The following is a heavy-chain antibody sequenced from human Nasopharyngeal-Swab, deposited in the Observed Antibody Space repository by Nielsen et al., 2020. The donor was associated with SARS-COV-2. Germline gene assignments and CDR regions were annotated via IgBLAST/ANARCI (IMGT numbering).Heavy chain of an antibody. CDR3: ARISAAPPPYYGMDV. CDR2: IIPIFSTA. J-gene: IGHJ6*02. D-gene: IGHD6-13*01. Sequence: SVKVSCKASGGTFSSYAISWVRQAPGQGLEWMGGIIPIFSTANYAQKFQGRVTITADESTSTAYMELSSLRSEDTAVYYCARISAAPPPYYGMDVWGQGTTVTVSS. V-gene: IGHV1-69*13. CDR1: GGTFSSYA.